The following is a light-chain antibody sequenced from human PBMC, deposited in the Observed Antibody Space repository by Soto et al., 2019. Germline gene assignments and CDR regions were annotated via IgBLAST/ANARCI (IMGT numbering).Light chain of an antibody. Sequence: EIVLTQSPGTLSLSPADRATLSCRASETVTGKYLAWYQQKVGQAPRLLIFAASNRATGIPDRFSGSGSGTDFTLTISRLEPEDFAVYYCQQFGTIPFTFGPGTKVDV. V-gene: IGKV3-20*01. CDR3: QQFGTIPFT. J-gene: IGKJ3*01. CDR1: ETVTGKY. CDR2: AAS.